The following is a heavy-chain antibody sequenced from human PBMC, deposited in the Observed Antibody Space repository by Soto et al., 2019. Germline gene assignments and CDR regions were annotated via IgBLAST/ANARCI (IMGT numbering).Heavy chain of an antibody. Sequence: ASVKVSCKVSGYTLTELSMHWVRQAPGKGLEWMGGFDPEDGETIYAQKFQGRVTMTEDTSTDTAYMELSSLRSEDTAVYYCATTLGYDRSGYYQYYFDYWGQGTLVTVSS. D-gene: IGHD3-22*01. CDR2: FDPEDGET. CDR3: ATTLGYDRSGYYQYYFDY. V-gene: IGHV1-24*01. J-gene: IGHJ4*02. CDR1: GYTLTELS.